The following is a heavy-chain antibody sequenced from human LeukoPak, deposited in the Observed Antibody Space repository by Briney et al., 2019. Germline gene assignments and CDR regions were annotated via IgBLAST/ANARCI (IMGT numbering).Heavy chain of an antibody. CDR1: GSSISSGSYY. J-gene: IGHJ4*02. Sequence: SETLSLTCTVSGSSISSGSYYWSWIRQPAGKGLEWIGRIYTSGSTNYNPSLKSRVTISVDTSKNQFSLKLSSVTAADTAVYYSARGSYSSDYWGQGTLVTVSS. CDR2: IYTSGST. V-gene: IGHV4-61*02. CDR3: ARGSYSSDY. D-gene: IGHD6-13*01.